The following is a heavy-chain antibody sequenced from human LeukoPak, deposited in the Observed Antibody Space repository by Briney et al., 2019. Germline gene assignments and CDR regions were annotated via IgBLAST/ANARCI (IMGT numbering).Heavy chain of an antibody. V-gene: IGHV4-39*07. CDR2: IFYSGNT. J-gene: IGHJ4*02. CDR1: GGSISSYY. Sequence: PSETLSLTCTVSGGSISSYYWAWVRQPPGKGLEWLGSIFYSGNTHYNPSLKSPVTISIDTSKNQFSLKVSSVTAADTAIYYCARDLSFDWFPYYFDYWGQGILVTVSS. CDR3: ARDLSFDWFPYYFDY. D-gene: IGHD3-9*01.